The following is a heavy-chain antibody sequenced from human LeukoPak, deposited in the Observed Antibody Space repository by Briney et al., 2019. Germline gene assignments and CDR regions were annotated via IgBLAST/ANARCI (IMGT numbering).Heavy chain of an antibody. V-gene: IGHV3-30*18. CDR2: ISYDGSNK. J-gene: IGHJ4*02. CDR1: GFTFSSYG. CDR3: AKDNAPSFDY. Sequence: GGSLRLSCAASGFTFSSYGMHWVRQAPGKGLEWVAVISYDGSNKYYADSVKGRFTISRDNSKNTLYLQMNSLRAEDTAVYYCAKDNAPSFDYWGQGTLVAVSS.